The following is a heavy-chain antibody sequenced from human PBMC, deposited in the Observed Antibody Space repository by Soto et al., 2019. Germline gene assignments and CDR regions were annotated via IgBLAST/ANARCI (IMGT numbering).Heavy chain of an antibody. CDR3: AKDRVIQLLPIWPDP. V-gene: IGHV3-30*18. CDR2: VSSDGSNK. D-gene: IGHD2-2*01. Sequence: LRLSCVASGFSFSKYGMHWVRQAPGKGLERVASVSSDGSNKYYADSVKGRFTISRDNSKSTSYLQVDSLRGDDTAVYYCAKDRVIQLLPIWPDPWGQGTLVTSPQ. J-gene: IGHJ5*02. CDR1: GFSFSKYG.